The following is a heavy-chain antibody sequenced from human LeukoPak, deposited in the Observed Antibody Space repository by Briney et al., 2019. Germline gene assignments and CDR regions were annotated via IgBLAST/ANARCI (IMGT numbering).Heavy chain of an antibody. V-gene: IGHV4-61*01. Sequence: PSETLSLTCTGSTGTECSVTYFWSWIRQPPGKGLEWIGYMYYNGSTNYNPTLKSRVTMSVDTSKNQFSLKLSSVTAADTAVYYCARHGGSYDFDFWGQGTLVTVSS. D-gene: IGHD3-16*01. CDR3: ARHGGSYDFDF. CDR2: MYYNGST. CDR1: TGTECSVTYF. J-gene: IGHJ4*02.